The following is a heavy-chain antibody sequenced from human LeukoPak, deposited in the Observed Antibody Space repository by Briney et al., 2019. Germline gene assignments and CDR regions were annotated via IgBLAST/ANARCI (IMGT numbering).Heavy chain of an antibody. J-gene: IGHJ4*02. CDR3: AGLYYAGSGANAC. CDR2: IYYSGST. V-gene: IGHV4-59*08. D-gene: IGHD3-10*01. CDR1: GGSISSYY. Sequence: SETLSLTCTVSGGSISSYYWSWIRQPPGKGLEWIGYIYYSGSTNYNPSLKSRVTISLDTSKNQFPLKLNSVTAADTAVYYCAGLYYAGSGANACWGQGILVTVSS.